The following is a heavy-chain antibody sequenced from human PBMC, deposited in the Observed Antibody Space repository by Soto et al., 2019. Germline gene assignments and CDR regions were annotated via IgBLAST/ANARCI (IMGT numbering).Heavy chain of an antibody. Sequence: GSLRLSCAASGFTFSSYGMHWVRQAPGKGLEWVAVIWYDGSNKYYADSVKGRFTISRDNSKNTLYLQMNSLRAEDTAVYYCARGSQQNYGGNDAFDIWGQGTMVTVSS. J-gene: IGHJ3*02. D-gene: IGHD2-15*01. V-gene: IGHV3-33*08. CDR3: ARGSQQNYGGNDAFDI. CDR2: IWYDGSNK. CDR1: GFTFSSYG.